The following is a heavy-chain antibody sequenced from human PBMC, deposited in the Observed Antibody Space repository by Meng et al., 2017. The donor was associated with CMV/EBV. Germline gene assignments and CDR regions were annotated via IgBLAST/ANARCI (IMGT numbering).Heavy chain of an antibody. CDR2: TYYRSKWYN. V-gene: IGHV6-1*01. CDR3: ARDPVDTAPYGMDV. J-gene: IGHJ6*02. CDR1: VSSNSAA. Sequence: VSSNSAAWNWIRQSPSRGLEWLGRTYYRSKWYNDYAVSVKSRITINPDTSKNQFSLQLNSVTPEDTAVYYCARDPVDTAPYGMDVWGQGTTVTVSS. D-gene: IGHD5-18*01.